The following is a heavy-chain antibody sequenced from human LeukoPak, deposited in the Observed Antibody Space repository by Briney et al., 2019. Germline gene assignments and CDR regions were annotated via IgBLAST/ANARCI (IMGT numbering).Heavy chain of an antibody. CDR1: GFTFSSYA. V-gene: IGHV3-30*04. Sequence: GGSLRLSCAASGFTFSSYAMHGVRQAPGKGLEWVAVISYDGSSKYYADSVKGRFTISRDNSKNTLYLQMNSLRAEDTAVYYCATDQAPRIAAAGTFDPWGQGTLVTVSS. CDR3: ATDQAPRIAAAGTFDP. D-gene: IGHD6-13*01. CDR2: ISYDGSSK. J-gene: IGHJ5*02.